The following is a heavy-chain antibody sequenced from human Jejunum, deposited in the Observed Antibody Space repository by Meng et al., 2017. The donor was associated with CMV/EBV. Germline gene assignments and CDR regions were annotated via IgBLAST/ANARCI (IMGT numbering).Heavy chain of an antibody. Sequence: AASGFTFSPFSEFWMNWVRQAPGKGLEWVANIKKDGGAKYYVDSVKGRFTIARDNAKNSLFLQMNRLRVEDTAVYYCAKDRVFDYWGQGTLVTVSS. CDR1: GFTFSPFSEFW. CDR2: IKKDGGAK. J-gene: IGHJ4*02. V-gene: IGHV3-7*01. CDR3: AKDRVFDY.